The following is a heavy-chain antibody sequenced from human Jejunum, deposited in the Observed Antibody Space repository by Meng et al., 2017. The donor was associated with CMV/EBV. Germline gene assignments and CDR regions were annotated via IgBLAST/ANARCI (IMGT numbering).Heavy chain of an antibody. CDR3: ARDNDGSSHYSQFDY. CDR2: LWYDGSRK. CDR1: GFPLNSYG. D-gene: IGHD3-22*01. J-gene: IGHJ4*02. Sequence: SGFPLNSYGIPWVRQFPGKGLEWVAVLWYDGSRKYFADAVQGRFSISRDDSKNTVYLQMNSLRAEDTAVYYCARDNDGSSHYSQFDYWGQGTLVTVSS. V-gene: IGHV3-33*08.